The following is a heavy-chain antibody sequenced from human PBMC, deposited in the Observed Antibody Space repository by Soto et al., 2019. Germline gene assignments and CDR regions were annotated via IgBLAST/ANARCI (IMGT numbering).Heavy chain of an antibody. J-gene: IGHJ2*01. CDR1: GYSISSTNW. V-gene: IGHV4-28*01. Sequence: QVQLQESGPGLVKPSDTLSLTCAVSGYSISSTNWWGWIRQPPGKGLEWIGYIYYSGSTFYNPSPKSRVTMTVDTAKNQFSLKLSSVTAVDTAVYYCARTYYYDTSGYSSNWYFDLWGRGTLVTVSS. D-gene: IGHD3-22*01. CDR3: ARTYYYDTSGYSSNWYFDL. CDR2: IYYSGST.